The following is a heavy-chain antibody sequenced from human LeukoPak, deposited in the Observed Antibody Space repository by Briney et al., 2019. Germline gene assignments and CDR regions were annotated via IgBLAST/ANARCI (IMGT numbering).Heavy chain of an antibody. D-gene: IGHD3-10*01. CDR1: GGTFSSYA. CDR3: ARDLQFGNYFDY. V-gene: IGHV1-69*05. J-gene: IGHJ4*02. Sequence: SVKVSCKASGGTFSSYAISWVRQAPGQGLEWMGRIIPIFGTANYAQKFQGRVTITTDESTSTAYMELGSLRSEDTAVYYCARDLQFGNYFDYWGQGTLVTVSS. CDR2: IIPIFGTA.